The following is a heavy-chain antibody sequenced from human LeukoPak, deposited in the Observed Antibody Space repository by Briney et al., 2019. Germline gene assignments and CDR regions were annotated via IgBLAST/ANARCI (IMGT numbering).Heavy chain of an antibody. D-gene: IGHD1-26*01. V-gene: IGHV4-34*01. J-gene: IGHJ4*02. CDR1: GGSFSGYY. CDR3: AGRIRYSGSYN. CDR2: INHSGST. Sequence: PSETLSLTCAVYGGSFSGYYWSWIRQPPGKGLEWIGEINHSGSTNYNPSLKSRVTISVDTSKNQFSLKLSSVTAADTAVYYCAGRIRYSGSYNWGQGTLVTVSS.